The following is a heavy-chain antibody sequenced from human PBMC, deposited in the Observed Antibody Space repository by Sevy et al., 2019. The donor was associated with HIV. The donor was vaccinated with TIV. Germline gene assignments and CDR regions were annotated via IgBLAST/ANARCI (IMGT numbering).Heavy chain of an antibody. CDR1: GFTFTSDY. Sequence: GGSLRLSCAASGFTFTSDYMHWVRQPPGKGLVWVSHMNTDGKIIRYADSVKGRFTTSRDNAKNTLYLQMNSLRAEDTVVYYCARGSRGTFGSWGQGTLVTVSS. V-gene: IGHV3-74*01. CDR2: MNTDGKII. D-gene: IGHD1-26*01. J-gene: IGHJ4*02. CDR3: ARGSRGTFGS.